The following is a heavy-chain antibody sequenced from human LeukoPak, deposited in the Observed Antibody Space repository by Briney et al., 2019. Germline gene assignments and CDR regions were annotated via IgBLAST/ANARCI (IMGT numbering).Heavy chain of an antibody. CDR3: ARRPTMVRGAPTDY. J-gene: IGHJ4*02. Sequence: GASVKVSREASGYTFTVYYMHCVRHAPGEGLEWMGWINPNSGGTNDAQKFQSSVNMTRSTSIRTAYMELSRLRSDDAAVYYCARRPTMVRGAPTDYWGQGTLVTVSS. CDR2: INPNSGGT. V-gene: IGHV1-2*02. CDR1: GYTFTVYY. D-gene: IGHD3-10*01.